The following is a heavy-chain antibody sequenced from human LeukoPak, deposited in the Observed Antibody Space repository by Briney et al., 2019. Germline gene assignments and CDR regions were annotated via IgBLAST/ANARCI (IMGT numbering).Heavy chain of an antibody. CDR1: GYTFSSYG. Sequence: GASVKLSCKASGYTFSSYGITWVRQAPGQGLEWMGWISTYNGKTSNAQNLQGRVTMTTDTSTSTAYMEVRSLRSDDTAVYYCARDYYGSGSYDGWGQASLLTVSS. V-gene: IGHV1-18*01. J-gene: IGHJ4*02. D-gene: IGHD3-10*01. CDR2: ISTYNGKT. CDR3: ARDYYGSGSYDG.